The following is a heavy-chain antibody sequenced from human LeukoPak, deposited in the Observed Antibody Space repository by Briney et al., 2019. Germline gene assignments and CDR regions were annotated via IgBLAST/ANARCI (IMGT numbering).Heavy chain of an antibody. CDR3: AKQLGYCSDGSCYFPY. D-gene: IGHD2-15*01. CDR2: ISYDGSNK. J-gene: IGHJ4*02. V-gene: IGHV3-30-3*02. Sequence: GRSLRLSCAASGFTFSSYAMHWVRQAPGKGLEWVAVISYDGSNKYYADSVKGQFTISRDNSKNTLYLQMNSLRGEDTAVYYCAKQLGYCSDGSCYFPYWGQGTLVTVSS. CDR1: GFTFSSYA.